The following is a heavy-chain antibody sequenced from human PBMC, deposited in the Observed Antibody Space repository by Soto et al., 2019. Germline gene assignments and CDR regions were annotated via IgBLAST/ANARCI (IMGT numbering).Heavy chain of an antibody. CDR3: ARDIMGDIVVVPAAKYYYYYYGMDV. D-gene: IGHD2-2*01. CDR1: GFTFSSYG. V-gene: IGHV3-33*01. J-gene: IGHJ6*02. CDR2: IWYDGSNK. Sequence: SLRLSCAASGFTFSSYGMHWVRQAPGKGLEWVAVIWYDGSNKYYADSVKGRFTISRDNSKNTLYLQMNSLRAEDTAVYYCARDIMGDIVVVPAAKYYYYYYGMDVWGQGTTVTVSS.